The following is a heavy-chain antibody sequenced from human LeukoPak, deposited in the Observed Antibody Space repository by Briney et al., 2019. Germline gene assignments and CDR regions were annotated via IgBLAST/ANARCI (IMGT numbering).Heavy chain of an antibody. D-gene: IGHD3-10*01. CDR1: GYSFTSYW. CDR3: ARHREIDALTMVRGVIAGAFDI. CDR2: IYPGDSDT. Sequence: GESLKISCKGSGYSFTSYWIGWVRQMPGKGLEWMGIIYPGDSDTRYSPSFQGQVTISADKSISTAYLQWSSLRASDTAMYYCARHREIDALTMVRGVIAGAFDIWGQGTMVTVSS. J-gene: IGHJ3*02. V-gene: IGHV5-51*01.